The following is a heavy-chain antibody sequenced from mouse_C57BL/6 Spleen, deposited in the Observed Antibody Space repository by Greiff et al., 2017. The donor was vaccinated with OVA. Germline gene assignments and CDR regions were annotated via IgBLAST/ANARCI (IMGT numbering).Heavy chain of an antibody. D-gene: IGHD2-10*01. CDR3: ARWRPYQYYFDY. Sequence: QVQLQQPGAELVRPGSSVKLSCKASGYTFTSYWMHWVKQRPIQGLEWIGNIDPSDSETHYNQKFKDKATLTVDKSSSTAYMQLSSLTSEDSAVYYCARWRPYQYYFDYWGQGTTLTVSS. CDR1: GYTFTSYW. V-gene: IGHV1-52*01. CDR2: IDPSDSET. J-gene: IGHJ2*01.